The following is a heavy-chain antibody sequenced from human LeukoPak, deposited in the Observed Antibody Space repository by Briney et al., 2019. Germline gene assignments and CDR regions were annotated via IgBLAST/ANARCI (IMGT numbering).Heavy chain of an antibody. Sequence: GGSLRLSCAASGSTFSSYGMHWVRQAPGKGLEWVAFIRYDGSNKYYADSVKGGFTIYRDNSKNPLYLQMNSLRAEDTAVYYCAKDRGLWRPSTFDYWGQGTLVTVSS. V-gene: IGHV3-30*02. J-gene: IGHJ4*02. D-gene: IGHD5-18*01. CDR2: IRYDGSNK. CDR1: GSTFSSYG. CDR3: AKDRGLWRPSTFDY.